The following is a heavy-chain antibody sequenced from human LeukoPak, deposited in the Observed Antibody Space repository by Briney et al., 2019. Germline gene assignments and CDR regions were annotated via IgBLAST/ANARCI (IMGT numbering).Heavy chain of an antibody. Sequence: GGSLRLSCAASGFTFDGYAMHWVRQAPGKGLEWVSGISWNSGSIGYADSVKGRFTISRDNAKNSLYLQMNSLRAEDTAVYYCAKDRRMMSPHYGMDVWGQGTTVTVSS. CDR3: AKDRRMMSPHYGMDV. CDR1: GFTFDGYA. J-gene: IGHJ6*02. D-gene: IGHD3-16*01. CDR2: ISWNSGSI. V-gene: IGHV3-9*01.